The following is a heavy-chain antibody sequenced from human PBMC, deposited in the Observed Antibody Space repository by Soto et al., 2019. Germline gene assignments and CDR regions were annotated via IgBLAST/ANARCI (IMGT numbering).Heavy chain of an antibody. CDR3: ARHGAYSTSVYYYYGMDV. D-gene: IGHD6-13*01. J-gene: IGHJ6*02. CDR1: GGAINSTVYY. V-gene: IGHV4-39*01. CDR2: SNYGGPT. Sequence: SETLSLTCTVSGGAINSTVYYWGWIRQPPGKGLEWIGSSNYGGPTYYSPSLQSRVTIPLDTAKNHFSLNLRSVTAADTAVYYCARHGAYSTSVYYYYGMDVWGQGTTVTVSS.